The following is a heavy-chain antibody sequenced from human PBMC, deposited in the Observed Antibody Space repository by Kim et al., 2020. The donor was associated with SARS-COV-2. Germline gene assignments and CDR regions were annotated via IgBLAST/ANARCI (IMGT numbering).Heavy chain of an antibody. Sequence: APVKGRFTISRDDSKNTLYLQMNSLKTEDTAVDYCTTVGGDGYNSGEFDYWGQGTLVTVSS. D-gene: IGHD5-12*01. CDR3: TTVGGDGYNSGEFDY. J-gene: IGHJ4*02. V-gene: IGHV3-15*01.